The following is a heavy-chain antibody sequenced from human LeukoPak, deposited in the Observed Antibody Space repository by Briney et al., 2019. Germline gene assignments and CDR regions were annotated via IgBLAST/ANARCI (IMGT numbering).Heavy chain of an antibody. D-gene: IGHD3-22*01. CDR3: MSRRDYYDSSGYDY. J-gene: IGHJ4*02. Sequence: GGSLRLSCAASGFTFNSAWMTWVRLAPGKGLEWVGHIKSKADGATTDYAAPVKGRFTISRVDSKNTLYLQINSLKTEDTAVYCCMSRRDYYDSSGYDYWGQGTLVTVSS. CDR1: GFTFNSAW. V-gene: IGHV3-15*07. CDR2: IKSKADGATT.